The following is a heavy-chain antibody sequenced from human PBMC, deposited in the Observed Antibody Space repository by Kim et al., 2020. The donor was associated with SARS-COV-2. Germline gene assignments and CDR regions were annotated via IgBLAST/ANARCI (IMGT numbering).Heavy chain of an antibody. CDR3: AGDYTVATTDYYYYYGMDV. Sequence: SVKVSCKASGGTFSSYAISWVRQAPGQGLEWMGGIIPLFGTANYAQKFQGRVTITADESTSTAYMELSSLRSEDTAVYYCAGDYTVATTDYYYYYGMDVWGTGTTVTVSS. CDR2: IIPLFGTA. CDR1: GGTFSSYA. V-gene: IGHV1-69*13. J-gene: IGHJ6*04. D-gene: IGHD5-12*01.